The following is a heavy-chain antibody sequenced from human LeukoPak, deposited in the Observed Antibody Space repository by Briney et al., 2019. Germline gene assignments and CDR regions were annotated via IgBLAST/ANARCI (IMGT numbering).Heavy chain of an antibody. CDR1: GFTFSSYA. D-gene: IGHD6-19*01. J-gene: IGHJ4*02. CDR2: ISSNGGST. CDR3: ARGFPRSSGWYIVGFFDY. Sequence: GGSLRLSCAASGFTFSSYAMPWVRQAPGKGLEYVSAISSNGGSTYYANSVKGRFTISRDNSKNTLYLQMGSLRAEDMAVYYCARGFPRSSGWYIVGFFDYWGQGTLVTVSS. V-gene: IGHV3-64*01.